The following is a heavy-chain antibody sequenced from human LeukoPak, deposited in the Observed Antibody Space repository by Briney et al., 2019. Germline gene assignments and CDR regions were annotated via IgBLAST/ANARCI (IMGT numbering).Heavy chain of an antibody. J-gene: IGHJ6*04. D-gene: IGHD3-10*01. CDR1: GGTFSSYA. Sequence: ASVKVSCKASGGTFSSYAISWVRQAPGQGLEWMGGIIPIFGTANYAQKFQGRVTITADESTSTAYMELSSLRSEDTAVYYCAREKFSVVVRGVISTYYGMDVWGKGTTVTVSS. CDR2: IIPIFGTA. CDR3: AREKFSVVVRGVISTYYGMDV. V-gene: IGHV1-69*13.